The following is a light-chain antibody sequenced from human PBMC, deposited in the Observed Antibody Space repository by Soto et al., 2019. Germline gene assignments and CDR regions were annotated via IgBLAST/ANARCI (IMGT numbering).Light chain of an antibody. Sequence: QSVLTQPPSVSGAPGQRVTISCTGSSSNIGAGYDVHWYQQLPGTAPKLLIYGNSNRPSGVPARISGSKSGTSASPAIAGLPAEDEADYDCQSYDSSLSALFGGGTMPTVL. J-gene: IGLJ3*02. CDR1: SSNIGAGYD. CDR2: GNS. CDR3: QSYDSSLSAL. V-gene: IGLV1-40*01.